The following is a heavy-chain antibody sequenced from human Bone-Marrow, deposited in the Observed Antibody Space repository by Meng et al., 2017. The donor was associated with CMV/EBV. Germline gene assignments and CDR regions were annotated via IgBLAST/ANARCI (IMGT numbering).Heavy chain of an antibody. CDR1: GFTLGSYG. Sequence: GGSLRLSCAASGFTLGSYGFHWVRQAPGKGVEWVSFTQYDGTKKYYVDSVKGRFTISRDNSKNTLYLQMNILEAEDTAVYYFAKVGYAGGVFYGMDDWGQGTAVTVSS. J-gene: IGHJ6*01. V-gene: IGHV3-30*02. D-gene: IGHD5-18*01. CDR3: AKVGYAGGVFYGMDD. CDR2: TQYDGTKK.